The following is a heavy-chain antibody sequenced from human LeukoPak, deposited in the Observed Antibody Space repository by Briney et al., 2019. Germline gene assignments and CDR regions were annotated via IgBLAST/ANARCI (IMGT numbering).Heavy chain of an antibody. Sequence: PSETLSLTCAVYGGSFSGYYWSWIRQPPGKGLEWIGEINHSGSTNYNPSLKSRVTISVDTSKNQFSLKLSSMTAADTAVYYCARSTIFGVAHLGFDPWGQGTLVTVSS. D-gene: IGHD3-3*01. CDR1: GGSFSGYY. J-gene: IGHJ5*02. CDR3: ARSTIFGVAHLGFDP. CDR2: INHSGST. V-gene: IGHV4-34*01.